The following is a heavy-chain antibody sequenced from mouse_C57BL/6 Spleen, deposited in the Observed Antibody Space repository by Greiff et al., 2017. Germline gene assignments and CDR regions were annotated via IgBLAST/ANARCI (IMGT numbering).Heavy chain of an antibody. CDR1: GYTFTDYE. Sequence: QVQLQQSGAELVRPGASVTLSCKASGYTFTDYEMHWVKQTPVHGLEWIGAIDPETGGTAYNQKFKGKAILTADKSSSTAYMELRSLTSEDSAVYYCTRGNSGPLAMDYWGQGTSVTVSS. CDR2: IDPETGGT. CDR3: TRGNSGPLAMDY. J-gene: IGHJ4*01. D-gene: IGHD3-2*02. V-gene: IGHV1-15*01.